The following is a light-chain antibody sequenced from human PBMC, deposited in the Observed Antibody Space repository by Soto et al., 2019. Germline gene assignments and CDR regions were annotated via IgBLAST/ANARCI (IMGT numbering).Light chain of an antibody. Sequence: IVLTQSPGTLSLSPGERATLSCRASHSVSRTYLAWYQQKPGQAPRLLIFGASDRATGTPDRFSGSGSGTDFTLTISRLEPEDFALYYCQQYGSSAPITFGQGTRLEIK. CDR3: QQYGSSAPIT. CDR1: HSVSRTY. CDR2: GAS. J-gene: IGKJ5*01. V-gene: IGKV3-20*01.